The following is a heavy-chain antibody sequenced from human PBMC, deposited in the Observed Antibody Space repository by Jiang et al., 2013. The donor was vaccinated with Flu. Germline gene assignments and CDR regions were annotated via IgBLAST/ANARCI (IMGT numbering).Heavy chain of an antibody. CDR1: GFTFSSYA. CDR2: ISYDGSNK. CDR3: ARAGYDFWSGLDY. Sequence: VVQPGRSLRLSCAASGFTFSSYAMHWVRQAPGKGLEWVAVISYDGSNKYYADSVKGRFTISRDNSKNTLYLQMNSLRAEDTAVYYCARAGYDFWSGLDYWGQGTLVTVSS. V-gene: IGHV3-30*04. D-gene: IGHD3-3*01. J-gene: IGHJ4*02.